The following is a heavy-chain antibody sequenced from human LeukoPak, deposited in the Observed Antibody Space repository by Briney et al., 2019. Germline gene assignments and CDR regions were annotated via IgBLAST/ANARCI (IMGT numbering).Heavy chain of an antibody. Sequence: GGSLRLSCAASGFTFSSYAMSWVRQAPGKGLEWVSAISGSGGSTYYADSVKGRFTISRDNSKNTLYLQMNSLRAEDTAVYYCAKLAAAGSTSINAYFDYWGQGTLVTASS. V-gene: IGHV3-23*01. D-gene: IGHD6-13*01. CDR2: ISGSGGST. CDR1: GFTFSSYA. CDR3: AKLAAAGSTSINAYFDY. J-gene: IGHJ4*02.